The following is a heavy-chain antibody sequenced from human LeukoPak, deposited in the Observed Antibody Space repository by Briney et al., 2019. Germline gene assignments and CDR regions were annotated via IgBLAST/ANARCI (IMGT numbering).Heavy chain of an antibody. Sequence: SETLSLTCTVSGGSISSYYWSWIRQPPGKGLEWIGYIYYSGSTNYNPSLKSRVTISVDTSKNQFSLKLSSVTAADTAVYYCARDPRIAADMRGGDYWGQGTLVTVSS. D-gene: IGHD6-13*01. CDR2: IYYSGST. V-gene: IGHV4-59*12. J-gene: IGHJ4*02. CDR1: GGSISSYY. CDR3: ARDPRIAADMRGGDY.